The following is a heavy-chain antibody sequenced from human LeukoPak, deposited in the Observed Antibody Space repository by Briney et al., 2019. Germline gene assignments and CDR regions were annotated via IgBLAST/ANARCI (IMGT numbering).Heavy chain of an antibody. Sequence: SETLSLTCIVSGGSISSSSYYWSWIRQPPGKGLEWIGEINHSGNTNYNPSLKSRVTISVDTSKNQFSLKLSSVTAADTAVYYCARGVVFDPWGQGTLVTVSS. CDR1: GGSISSSSYY. CDR2: INHSGNT. V-gene: IGHV4-39*07. J-gene: IGHJ5*02. D-gene: IGHD2-15*01. CDR3: ARGVVFDP.